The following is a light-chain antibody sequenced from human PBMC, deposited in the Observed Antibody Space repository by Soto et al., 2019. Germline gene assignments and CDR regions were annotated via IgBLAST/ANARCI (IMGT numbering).Light chain of an antibody. CDR1: QSVSSSF. J-gene: IGKJ4*02. CDR2: RAS. Sequence: EIVLTQSPDTLSLSPGERATLSCRASQSVSSSFLAWYHQKPGQAPRLLIYRASSRATGIPDRVTGSGHGTDFTLPISSLEPEDFAVYYCQQYESSPLTFGGGTKVEIK. CDR3: QQYESSPLT. V-gene: IGKV3-20*01.